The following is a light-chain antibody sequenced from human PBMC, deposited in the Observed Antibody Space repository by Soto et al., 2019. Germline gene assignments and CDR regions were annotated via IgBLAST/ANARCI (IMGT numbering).Light chain of an antibody. CDR2: GAS. CDR3: QQYNNWSPIT. V-gene: IGKV3-20*01. CDR1: QSVSSSY. Sequence: EIVLTQSPGTLSLSPGERATLSCRASQSVSSSYLAWYQQKPGQAPRLLIYGASSRATGIPDRFSGSGSGTDFTLTISRLEPEDFAVYYCQQYNNWSPITFGQGTRLEIK. J-gene: IGKJ5*01.